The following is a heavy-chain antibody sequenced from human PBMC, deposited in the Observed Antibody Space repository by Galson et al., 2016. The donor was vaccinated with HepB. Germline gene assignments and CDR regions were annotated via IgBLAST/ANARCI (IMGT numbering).Heavy chain of an antibody. J-gene: IGHJ6*03. CDR2: MSSNSIFT. V-gene: IGHV3-11*06. CDR3: ARVPGHYFYYMDV. Sequence: SLRLSCAASGFTFSTCYMIWIRQAPGKGLEWIAYMSSNSIFTNYPDSVKGRFTISRDNAENSLYLQMNSLRAEDTAVYYCARVPGHYFYYMDVWGKGTTVTVSS. CDR1: GFTFSTCY.